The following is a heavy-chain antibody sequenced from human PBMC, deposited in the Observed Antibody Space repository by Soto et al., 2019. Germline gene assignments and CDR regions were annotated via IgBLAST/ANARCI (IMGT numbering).Heavy chain of an antibody. Sequence: QVQLVESGGGVVQPGRSLRLSCAASGFTFSSYGMHWVRQAPGKGLEWVAVISYDGSNKYYADSVKGRFTISRDNSKNTLYLQMNSLRAEDTAVYYCAKDRWVSGTTSIDYWGQGTLVTVSS. CDR3: AKDRWVSGTTSIDY. J-gene: IGHJ4*02. V-gene: IGHV3-30*18. D-gene: IGHD1-1*01. CDR2: ISYDGSNK. CDR1: GFTFSSYG.